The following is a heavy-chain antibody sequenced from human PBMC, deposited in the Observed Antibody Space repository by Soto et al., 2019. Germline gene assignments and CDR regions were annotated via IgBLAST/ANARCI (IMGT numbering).Heavy chain of an antibody. Sequence: QITVKESGLTLVKPTETLTLTCTFSGFSLSSIGMGVGWIRQPPGKALEWLTLIYWDDDKRYSPSLSSRLTITKDPSKNPVDLTMTNMDPVDTATYYCARLTRGVYDLDRLWEKFDYWGQGALGTVS. CDR3: ARLTRGVYDLDRLWEKFDY. D-gene: IGHD5-12*01. CDR2: IYWDDDK. CDR1: GFSLSSIGMG. J-gene: IGHJ4*02. V-gene: IGHV2-5*02.